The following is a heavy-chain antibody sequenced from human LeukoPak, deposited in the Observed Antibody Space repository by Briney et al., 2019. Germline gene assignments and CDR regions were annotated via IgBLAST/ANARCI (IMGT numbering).Heavy chain of an antibody. J-gene: IGHJ3*02. CDR1: GLTFSSYW. CDR2: IKPDGSEM. V-gene: IGHV3-7*01. Sequence: GGSLRLSCAGSGLTFSSYWMTWVRQAPGKGLEWVANIKPDGSEMAYVDSVKGRFAISRDNAKNSVYLQMNSLRAEDTAVYYCARDCGGGSCYGPYDAFDIWGQGTMVTVSS. D-gene: IGHD2-15*01. CDR3: ARDCGGGSCYGPYDAFDI.